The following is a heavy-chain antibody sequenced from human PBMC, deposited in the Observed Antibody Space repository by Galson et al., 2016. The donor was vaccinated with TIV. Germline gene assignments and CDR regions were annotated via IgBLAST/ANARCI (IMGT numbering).Heavy chain of an antibody. D-gene: IGHD3-16*01. V-gene: IGHV5-51*01. J-gene: IGHJ6*02. CDR1: GYSFTTYW. Sequence: QSGAEVKKPGESLKISCKASGYSFTTYWIGWVRQMPGKGLEWLGIIYPGDSDTRYNPSFQGQVTITADKSITTAYLQWSSLKASDTAMYYCATSRGPYYGLDVWGQGTPVTVSS. CDR2: IYPGDSDT. CDR3: ATSRGPYYGLDV.